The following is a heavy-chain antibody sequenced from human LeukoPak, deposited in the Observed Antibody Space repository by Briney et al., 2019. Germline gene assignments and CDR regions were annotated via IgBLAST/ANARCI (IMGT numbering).Heavy chain of an antibody. D-gene: IGHD2-15*01. CDR1: GFTFSSYS. CDR3: AREAAGYYYYMDV. J-gene: IGHJ6*03. Sequence: PGGSLRLSCAASGFTFSSYSMNWVRQAPGKGLGWVSYISSSSSNIYYADSVKGRFTISRDNAKNSLYLQMNSLRAEDTAVYYCAREAAGYYYYMDVWGKGTTVTVSS. V-gene: IGHV3-48*04. CDR2: ISSSSSNI.